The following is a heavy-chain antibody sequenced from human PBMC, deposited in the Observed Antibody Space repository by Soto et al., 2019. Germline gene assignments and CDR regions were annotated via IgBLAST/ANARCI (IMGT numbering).Heavy chain of an antibody. CDR3: ARGGEAAITIFGVVIGALHY. CDR1: GGTFSSYA. J-gene: IGHJ4*02. V-gene: IGHV1-69*12. D-gene: IGHD3-3*01. CDR2: IIPIFGTA. Sequence: QVQLVQSGAEVKKPGSSVKVSCKASGGTFSSYAISWVRQAPGQGLEWMGGIIPIFGTANYAQKFQGRVTITADESTSTAYMELSSLRSEDTAVYYCARGGEAAITIFGVVIGALHYWGQGTLVTVSS.